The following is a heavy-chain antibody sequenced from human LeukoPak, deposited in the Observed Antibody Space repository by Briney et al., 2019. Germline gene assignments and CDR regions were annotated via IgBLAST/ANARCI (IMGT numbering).Heavy chain of an antibody. Sequence: SETLSLTCTVSGGSISSYYWSWIRQPAGKGLEWIGLIYTSGSTNYNPSLKSRVTMSVDTSKNQFSLKLSSVTAADTAVYYCARWTYYDFWSGYNDAFDIWGQGTMVTVSS. V-gene: IGHV4-4*07. CDR2: IYTSGST. J-gene: IGHJ3*02. CDR3: ARWTYYDFWSGYNDAFDI. CDR1: GGSISSYY. D-gene: IGHD3-3*01.